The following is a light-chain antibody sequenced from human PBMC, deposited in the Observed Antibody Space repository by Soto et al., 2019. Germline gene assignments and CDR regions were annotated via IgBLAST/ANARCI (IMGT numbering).Light chain of an antibody. CDR1: QSVLYSSNNNNY. CDR2: WAS. CDR3: QQYYSTPQST. J-gene: IGKJ1*01. V-gene: IGKV4-1*01. Sequence: DIVMTQSPDSLAVSLGERATINCKSSQSVLYSSNNNNYLAGYQQKPGQPPTLLIYWASTRESGVPDRFSGSGSGTDFTLTISSMQAADVAVYYCQQYYSTPQSTFGQGNKVEIQ.